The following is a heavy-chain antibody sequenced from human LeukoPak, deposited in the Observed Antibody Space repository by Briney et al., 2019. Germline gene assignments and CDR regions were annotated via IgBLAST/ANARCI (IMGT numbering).Heavy chain of an antibody. CDR2: INSDGSST. CDR1: GFTFSSYW. Sequence: GGSLRLSCAASGFTFSSYWMHWVRQAPGKGLVWVSRINSDGSSTIYADSVKGRFTISRDNAKNSLYLQMNSLRAEDTAVYYCARDAYCSSTSCYDGHAFDIWGQGTMVTVSS. J-gene: IGHJ3*02. CDR3: ARDAYCSSTSCYDGHAFDI. D-gene: IGHD2-2*01. V-gene: IGHV3-74*01.